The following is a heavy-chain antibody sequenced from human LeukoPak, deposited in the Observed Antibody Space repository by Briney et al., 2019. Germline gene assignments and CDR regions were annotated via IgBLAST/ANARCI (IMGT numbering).Heavy chain of an antibody. CDR2: INHSGST. Sequence: SETLSLTCAVYGGSFSGYYWSWIRQPPGKGLEWIGEINHSGSTNYNPSLKSRVTISVDTSKNQFSLKLSSVTAADTAVYYCARGRYSSGWYPAFDIWGQGTLVTVSS. CDR3: ARGRYSSGWYPAFDI. V-gene: IGHV4-34*01. CDR1: GGSFSGYY. J-gene: IGHJ4*02. D-gene: IGHD6-19*01.